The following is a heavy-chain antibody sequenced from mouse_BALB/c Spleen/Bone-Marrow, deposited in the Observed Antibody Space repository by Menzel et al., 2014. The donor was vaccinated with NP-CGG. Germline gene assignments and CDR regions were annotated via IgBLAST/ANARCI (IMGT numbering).Heavy chain of an antibody. D-gene: IGHD4-1*01. J-gene: IGHJ2*01. CDR1: GYTLTDYW. Sequence: VQLQQSGAELVMPGASVKMSCKASGYTLTDYWMHWVKQRPGQGLEWIGAIDTSDTYTNYNQKFKGKATLTVDESSSTAYMQLSSLTSEDSAVYFCTRGWDGYYFDYWGQGTTLTVSS. V-gene: IGHV1-69*01. CDR2: IDTSDTYT. CDR3: TRGWDGYYFDY.